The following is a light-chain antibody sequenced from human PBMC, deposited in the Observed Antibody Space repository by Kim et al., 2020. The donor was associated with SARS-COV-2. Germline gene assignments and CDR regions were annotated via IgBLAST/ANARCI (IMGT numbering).Light chain of an antibody. Sequence: SPGERATLSCRASQSVSSNYLAWYQQKPGQAPRLLIYGASSRATGIPDRFNGSGSGTDFTLTITRLEPEDFAVYYCQQYSSSPATFGQGTKVEVK. CDR2: GAS. J-gene: IGKJ1*01. CDR3: QQYSSSPAT. CDR1: QSVSSNY. V-gene: IGKV3-20*01.